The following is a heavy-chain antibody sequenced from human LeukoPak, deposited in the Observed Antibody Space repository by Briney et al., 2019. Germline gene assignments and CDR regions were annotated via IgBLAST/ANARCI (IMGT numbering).Heavy chain of an antibody. V-gene: IGHV1-3*01. D-gene: IGHD3-10*01. CDR3: TRDMYYVSGGVFPH. CDR2: INVGNGDT. J-gene: IGHJ4*02. Sequence: ASVKVSCKTSGYTFTNNAVHWVRQAPGQRLEFVGWINVGNGDTQYSQKFQGRVTITRDASASTAYMELSSLRSEDTAVYYCTRDMYYVSGGVFPHGGQEPLVTVSS. CDR1: GYTFTNNA.